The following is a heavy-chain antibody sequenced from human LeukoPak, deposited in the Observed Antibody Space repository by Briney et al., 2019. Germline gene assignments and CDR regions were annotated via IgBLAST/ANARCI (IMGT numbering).Heavy chain of an antibody. CDR3: ARDMGRVSSAYFS. J-gene: IGHJ5*01. V-gene: IGHV1-2*02. CDR2: INPNSGGT. D-gene: IGHD3-22*01. Sequence: GASVKVSCKASGYTFTGYYMHWVRQAPGQGLEWMGWINPNSGGTNYAQKFQGRVTMARDTSIRAVSMELNSLTSDDTATYYCARDMGRVSSAYFSLGHGTLVTVSS. CDR1: GYTFTGYY.